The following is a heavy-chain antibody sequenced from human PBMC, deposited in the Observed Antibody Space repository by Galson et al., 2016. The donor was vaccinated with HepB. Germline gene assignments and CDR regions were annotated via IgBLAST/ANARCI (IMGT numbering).Heavy chain of an antibody. D-gene: IGHD5-24*01. CDR2: IFGDSGGT. V-gene: IGHV1-2*02. CDR3: ARDKNDYNEGVGLDP. Sequence: SVKVSCKASGYTFNDYYIHWVRQAPGQGLEWMGYIFGDSGGTNYAHKFRGRVTMTRETSISTVYLELNALTSDDTAVYFCARDKNDYNEGVGLDPWGQGTLVTVSS. CDR1: GYTFNDYY. J-gene: IGHJ5*02.